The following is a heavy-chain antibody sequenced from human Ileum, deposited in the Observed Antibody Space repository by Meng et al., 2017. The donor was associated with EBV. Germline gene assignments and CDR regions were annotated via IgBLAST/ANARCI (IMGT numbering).Heavy chain of an antibody. CDR3: ARPGYCSGGSCYLGHAEYFQY. D-gene: IGHD2-15*01. Sequence: QVQWGQSEAEVKKPGASVKVSCKASGYTFTSYGISWVRQAPGQGLEWMGWISADSGNTNYAQKLQGRVTMTTDTSTSTAYMELRSLRSDDTAVYYCARPGYCSGGSCYLGHAEYFQYWGQGTLVTVSS. CDR1: GYTFTSYG. V-gene: IGHV1-18*01. J-gene: IGHJ1*01. CDR2: ISADSGNT.